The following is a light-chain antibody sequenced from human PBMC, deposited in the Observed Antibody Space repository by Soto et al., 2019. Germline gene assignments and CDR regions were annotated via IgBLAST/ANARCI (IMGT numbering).Light chain of an antibody. CDR1: TGAVTSGHY. CDR3: LLSYSGARVV. CDR2: DTS. Sequence: QAVVTQEPSLTVSPGGTVTLTCGSSTGAVTSGHYPYWFQQKPGQAPRTLIYDTSNKHSWTPARFSGSLLGGKPALTLSGAQPEDEAEYYCLLSYSGARVVFGGGTKLTVL. V-gene: IGLV7-46*01. J-gene: IGLJ2*01.